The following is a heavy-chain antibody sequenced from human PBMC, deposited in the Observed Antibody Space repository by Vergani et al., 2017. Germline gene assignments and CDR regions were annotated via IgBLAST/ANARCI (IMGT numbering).Heavy chain of an antibody. CDR1: GGSISSSSYY. J-gene: IGHJ2*01. D-gene: IGHD1-26*01. CDR3: ARPQIVGATPWGSWYFDL. CDR2: IYYSGST. V-gene: IGHV4-39*01. Sequence: QLQLQESGPGLVKPSETLSLTCTVSGGSISSSSYYWGWIRQPPGKGLEWIGSIYYSGSTYYNPSLKSRVTISVDTSKNQFSLKLSSVNAADTAVYYCARPQIVGATPWGSWYFDLWGRGTLVTVSS.